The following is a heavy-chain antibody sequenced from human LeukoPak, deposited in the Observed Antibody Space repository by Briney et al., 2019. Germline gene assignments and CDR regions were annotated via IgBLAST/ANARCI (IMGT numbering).Heavy chain of an antibody. V-gene: IGHV4-39*07. D-gene: IGHD2-21*01. CDR1: GGSISSSSYY. CDR3: ARCGGDCSNRSGAFDI. CDR2: IYYSGST. Sequence: PSETLSLTCTVSGGSISSSSYYWGWIRQPPGKGLEWIGSIYYSGSTYYNPSLKSRVTISVDTSKNQFSLKLSSVTAADTAVYYCARCGGDCSNRSGAFDIWGQGTMVTVSS. J-gene: IGHJ3*02.